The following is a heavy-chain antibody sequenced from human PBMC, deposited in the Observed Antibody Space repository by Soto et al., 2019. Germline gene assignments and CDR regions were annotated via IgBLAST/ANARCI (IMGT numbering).Heavy chain of an antibody. CDR1: GGSISSGGYY. J-gene: IGHJ3*02. Sequence: QVQLQESGPGLVKPSQTLSLTCTVSGGSISSGGYYWSWIRQHPGKGLEWIGYIYYSGSTYYNPSLQSRVTISVDTSKNQFSLKLSSVTAADTAVYYCARGDRRVTDAFDIWGQGTMVTVSS. CDR2: IYYSGST. V-gene: IGHV4-31*03. D-gene: IGHD2-21*02. CDR3: ARGDRRVTDAFDI.